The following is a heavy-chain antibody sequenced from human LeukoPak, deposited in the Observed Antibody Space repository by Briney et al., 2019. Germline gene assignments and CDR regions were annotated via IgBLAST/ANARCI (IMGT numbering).Heavy chain of an antibody. V-gene: IGHV4-39*07. D-gene: IGHD1-26*01. CDR1: GDSIISTNSY. J-gene: IGHJ3*02. Sequence: SETLSLTCSVSGDSIISTNSYWGWIRQPPGKGPEWIASIYYSGSTHYNPSLKSRVTISIDTSTNQFSLKLNSVTAADTAVYYCARERARQIYSGSYYRAFDIWGQGTMVTVSS. CDR2: IYYSGST. CDR3: ARERARQIYSGSYYRAFDI.